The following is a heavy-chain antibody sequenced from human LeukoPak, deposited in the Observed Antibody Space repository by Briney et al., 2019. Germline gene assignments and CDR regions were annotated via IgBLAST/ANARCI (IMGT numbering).Heavy chain of an antibody. CDR2: INHSGST. CDR1: GGSFSGYY. D-gene: IGHD1-14*01. CDR3: ARGGAPPRNTPYYYYGMDV. Sequence: SETLSLTCAVYGGSFSGYYWSWIRQPPGKGLEWIGEINHSGSTNYNPSLKSRVTISVDTSKNQFSLKLSSVTAADTAVYYCARGGAPPRNTPYYYYGMDVWGKGTTVTVSS. J-gene: IGHJ6*04. V-gene: IGHV4-34*01.